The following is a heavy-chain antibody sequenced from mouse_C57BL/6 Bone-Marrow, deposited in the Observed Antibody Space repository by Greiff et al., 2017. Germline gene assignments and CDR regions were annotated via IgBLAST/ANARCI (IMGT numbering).Heavy chain of an antibody. V-gene: IGHV1-63*01. D-gene: IGHD2-12*01. CDR1: GYTFTNYW. Sequence: QVQLKESGAELVRPGTSVKMSCKASGYTFTNYWIGWAKQRPGHGLAWIGDIYPGGGYTNYNEKFKGKATLTADKSSSTACMQFSSLTSEDSASDYCARHDGDFDVWGTGTTVTVSS. CDR3: ARHDGDFDV. J-gene: IGHJ1*03. CDR2: IYPGGGYT.